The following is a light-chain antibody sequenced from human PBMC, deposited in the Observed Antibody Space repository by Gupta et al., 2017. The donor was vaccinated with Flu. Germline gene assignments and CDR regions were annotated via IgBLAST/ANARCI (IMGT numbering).Light chain of an antibody. Sequence: EIVLTQSPATLSLSPGERATLSCGASQSVSSYLAWYQQKPGLAPRLLIYDASSRATGIPDRFSGSGSGTDFTLTISRREPEDFAVYYCQQYGSSPIIFGQGTRLEIK. CDR2: DAS. V-gene: IGKV3D-20*01. CDR1: QSVSSY. CDR3: QQYGSSPII. J-gene: IGKJ5*01.